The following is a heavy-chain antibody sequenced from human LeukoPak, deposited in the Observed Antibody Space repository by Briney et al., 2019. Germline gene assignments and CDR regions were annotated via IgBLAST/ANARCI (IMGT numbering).Heavy chain of an antibody. D-gene: IGHD2/OR15-2a*01. CDR3: ARDENTGYFDH. V-gene: IGHV3-21*01. J-gene: IGHJ4*02. CDR2: ISSSSSYI. CDR1: GFTFSSYS. Sequence: GGSLRLSCAASGFTFSSYSMNWVRQAPGKGLEWVSSISSSSSYIYYADSVKGRFTISRDNAKNSLYLQMNSLRAEDTAVYYCARDENTGYFDHWGQGTLVTVSS.